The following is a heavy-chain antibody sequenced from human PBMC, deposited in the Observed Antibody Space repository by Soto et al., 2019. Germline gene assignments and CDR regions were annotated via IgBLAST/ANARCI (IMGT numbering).Heavy chain of an antibody. CDR2: IHESGRA. CDR1: GLTFSRFA. Sequence: EVQVLDSGGGLVQPGGSLRLSCTASGLTFSRFAMSWVRQAPGKGLEWVATIHESGRADYAEFVRGRFAISRENARATMNLKMNTLRAEDTAVYYCAKHKGAGSYTNWCFDVWGRGTLVAVAS. V-gene: IGHV3-23*01. D-gene: IGHD3-10*01. J-gene: IGHJ2*01. CDR3: AKHKGAGSYTNWCFDV.